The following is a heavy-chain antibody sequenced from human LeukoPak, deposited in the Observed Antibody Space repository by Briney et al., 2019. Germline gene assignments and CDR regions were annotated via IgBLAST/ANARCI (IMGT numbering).Heavy chain of an antibody. D-gene: IGHD5-18*01. CDR3: ARDRTPRIQLWFDYYYYYYMDV. CDR2: ISYDGSNK. J-gene: IGHJ6*03. CDR1: GFTFSSYA. Sequence: PGGSLRLSCAASGFTFSSYAMHWVRQAPGKGLEWVAVISYDGSNKYYADSVKGRFTISRDNSKNTLYLQMNSLRAEDTAVYYCARDRTPRIQLWFDYYYYYYMDVWGKGTTVTVSS. V-gene: IGHV3-30-3*01.